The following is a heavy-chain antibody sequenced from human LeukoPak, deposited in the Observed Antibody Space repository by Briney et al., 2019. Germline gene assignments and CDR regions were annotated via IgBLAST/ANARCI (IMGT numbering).Heavy chain of an antibody. Sequence: GGTLRLSCAASGFTFSSYGMSWVRQAPGKGLEWVSNISGSGSGGSTYYADSVKGRFTISRDNSKNTLYLQMNSLRAEDTAVYYCAKSGYNRFDYWGQGTLVTVSS. J-gene: IGHJ4*02. V-gene: IGHV3-23*01. D-gene: IGHD5-24*01. CDR3: AKSGYNRFDY. CDR2: ISGSGSGGST. CDR1: GFTFSSYG.